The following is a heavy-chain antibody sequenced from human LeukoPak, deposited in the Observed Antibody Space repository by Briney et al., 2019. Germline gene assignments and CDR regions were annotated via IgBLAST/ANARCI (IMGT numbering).Heavy chain of an antibody. CDR1: GFTFSSYA. J-gene: IGHJ4*02. CDR3: AKRRADYYGSGRGLNYFDY. Sequence: SGGSLRLSCAASGFTFSSYAMSWVRQAPGKGLEWVSAISRSGGSTYYADSVKGRFTISRDNSKNTLYLQMNSLRAEDTAIYYCAKRRADYYGSGRGLNYFDYWGQGTLVTVSS. V-gene: IGHV3-23*01. D-gene: IGHD3-10*01. CDR2: ISRSGGST.